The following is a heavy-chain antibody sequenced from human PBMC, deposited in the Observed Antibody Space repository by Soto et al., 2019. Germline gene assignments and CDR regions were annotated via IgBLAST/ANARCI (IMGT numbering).Heavy chain of an antibody. J-gene: IGHJ4*02. CDR2: IRSKAYGGTT. V-gene: IGHV3-49*04. Sequence: EVQLVESGGGLVQPGRSLRLSCTASGFTFGDYAMSWVRQAPGKGLEWVGFIRSKAYGGTTEYAASVKGRFTISRDDSKSIAYLQMNSLKTEDTAVYYCTRRFCSSTSCYVGYFDYWGQGTLVTVSS. D-gene: IGHD2-2*01. CDR1: GFTFGDYA. CDR3: TRRFCSSTSCYVGYFDY.